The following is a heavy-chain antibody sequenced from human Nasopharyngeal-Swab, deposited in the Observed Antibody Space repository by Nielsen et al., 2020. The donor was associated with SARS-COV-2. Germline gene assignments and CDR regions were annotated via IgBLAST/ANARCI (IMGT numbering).Heavy chain of an antibody. V-gene: IGHV3-33*01. D-gene: IGHD3-3*01. CDR3: AREIQDFWSGRLDY. J-gene: IGHJ4*02. Sequence: GESLKISCAASGFTFSSYGMLWVRQAPGKGLEWVAVIWYDGSNKYYADSVKGRFTISRDNSKNTLYLQMNSLRAEDTAVYYCAREIQDFWSGRLDYWGQGTLVTVSS. CDR2: IWYDGSNK. CDR1: GFTFSSYG.